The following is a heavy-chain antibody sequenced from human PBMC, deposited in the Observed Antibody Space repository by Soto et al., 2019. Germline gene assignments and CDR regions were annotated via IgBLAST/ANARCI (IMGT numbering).Heavy chain of an antibody. Sequence: QVPLVQSGAEVKKPGSSVKVSCKASGGTFSSYTISWVRQAPGQGLEWMGRIIPILGIANYAQKFQGRVTITADKSTSTAYMELSSLRSEDTAVYYCARDQGDYSNYFDYWGQGTLVTVSS. J-gene: IGHJ4*02. CDR3: ARDQGDYSNYFDY. V-gene: IGHV1-69*08. CDR1: GGTFSSYT. D-gene: IGHD4-4*01. CDR2: IIPILGIA.